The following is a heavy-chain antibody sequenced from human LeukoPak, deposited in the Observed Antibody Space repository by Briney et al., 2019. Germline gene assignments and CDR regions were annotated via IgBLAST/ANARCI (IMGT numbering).Heavy chain of an antibody. Sequence: SETLSLTCTVSGGSISSYYWSWIRQSAGKGLEWIGRIYSSGSTNYNPSLKSRVTMSIDTSKNQFSLNLSSVTAADTAMYYCAKGGSSWYNWFDPWGREPWSPSPQ. V-gene: IGHV4-4*07. CDR3: AKGGSSWYNWFDP. J-gene: IGHJ5*02. D-gene: IGHD6-13*01. CDR1: GGSISSYY. CDR2: IYSSGST.